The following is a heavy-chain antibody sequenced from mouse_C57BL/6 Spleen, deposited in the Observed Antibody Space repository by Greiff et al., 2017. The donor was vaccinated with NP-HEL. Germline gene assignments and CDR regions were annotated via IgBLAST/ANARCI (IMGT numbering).Heavy chain of an antibody. CDR2: ISNGGGST. V-gene: IGHV5-12*01. CDR1: GFTFSDYY. CDR3: ASRLLLYAMDY. Sequence: EVKLVESGGGLVQPGGSLKLSCAASGFTFSDYYMYWVRQTPEKRLEWVAYISNGGGSTYYPDTVKGRFTISRDNAKNTLYLQMSRLKSEDTAMYYCASRLLLYAMDYWGQGTSVTVSS. D-gene: IGHD1-1*01. J-gene: IGHJ4*01.